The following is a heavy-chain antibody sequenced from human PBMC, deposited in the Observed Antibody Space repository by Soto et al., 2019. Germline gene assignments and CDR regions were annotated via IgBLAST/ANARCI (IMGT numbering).Heavy chain of an antibody. J-gene: IGHJ4*02. Sequence: SETLSLTCAVSGGSISSGGYSWSWIRQPPGKGLEWIGYIYHSGSTYYNPSLKSRVTISVDRSKNQFSLKLSSVTAADTAVYYCARFDVRSSGIFDYWGQGTLVTVSP. CDR3: ARFDVRSSGIFDY. D-gene: IGHD6-6*01. CDR1: GGSISSGGYS. CDR2: IYHSGST. V-gene: IGHV4-30-2*01.